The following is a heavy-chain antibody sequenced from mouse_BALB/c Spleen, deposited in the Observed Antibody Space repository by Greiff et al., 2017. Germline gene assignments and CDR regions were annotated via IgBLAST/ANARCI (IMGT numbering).Heavy chain of an antibody. V-gene: IGHV2-2*02. D-gene: IGHD2-4*01. CDR1: GFSLTSYG. Sequence: QVQLQQSGPGLVKPSQSLSITCTVSGFSLTSYGVHWVRQSPGKGLEWLGVIWSGGSTAYNAAFISRLSISTDNTTSQVFLIMTSLQANDTAIYYCARSDYDEDYFDYWGQGTTLTVSS. CDR3: ARSDYDEDYFDY. J-gene: IGHJ2*01. CDR2: IWSGGST.